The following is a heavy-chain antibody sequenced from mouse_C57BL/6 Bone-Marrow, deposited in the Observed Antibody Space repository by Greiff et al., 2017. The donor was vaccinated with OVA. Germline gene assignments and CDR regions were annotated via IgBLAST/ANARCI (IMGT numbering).Heavy chain of an antibody. V-gene: IGHV1-82*01. CDR2: IYPGAGDT. CDR3: ARARWLLRFFYAMCY. Sequence: QVQLQQSGPELVKPGASVKISCKASGYTFSSSWMNWVKQRPGQGLEWIGRIYPGAGDTNYNGKFKGKATLTADKSSSTAYMQLSSLTSEDSTVYCVARARWLLRFFYAMCYWGQGTSVTVS. CDR1: GYTFSSSW. D-gene: IGHD2-3*01. J-gene: IGHJ4*01.